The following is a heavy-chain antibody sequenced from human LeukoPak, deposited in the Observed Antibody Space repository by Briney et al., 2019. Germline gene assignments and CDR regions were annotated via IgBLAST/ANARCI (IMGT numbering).Heavy chain of an antibody. CDR1: GGSVSSGSYY. CDR2: VSYSGST. J-gene: IGHJ3*02. Sequence: SETLSLTCTVSGGSVSSGSYYWSWIRQPPGKGLEWIGYVSYSGSTNYNPSLKSRVTMSEDTSKNQFSLKLSSVTAADTAVYYCASHPGYSSGMVDIWGQGTMVTVSS. D-gene: IGHD6-19*01. CDR3: ASHPGYSSGMVDI. V-gene: IGHV4-61*01.